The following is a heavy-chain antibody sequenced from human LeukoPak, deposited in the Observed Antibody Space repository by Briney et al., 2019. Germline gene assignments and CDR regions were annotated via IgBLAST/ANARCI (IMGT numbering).Heavy chain of an antibody. V-gene: IGHV3-21*01. Sequence: GESLRLSCAASGFTFSSYSMNWVRQAPGKGLEWVSSISSSSSYIYYADSVKGRFTISRDNAKNSLYLQMNSLRAEDTAVYYCAGAIEGDFWSGYSLEFYYYYGMDVWGQGTTVTVSS. J-gene: IGHJ6*02. D-gene: IGHD3-3*01. CDR2: ISSSSSYI. CDR3: AGAIEGDFWSGYSLEFYYYYGMDV. CDR1: GFTFSSYS.